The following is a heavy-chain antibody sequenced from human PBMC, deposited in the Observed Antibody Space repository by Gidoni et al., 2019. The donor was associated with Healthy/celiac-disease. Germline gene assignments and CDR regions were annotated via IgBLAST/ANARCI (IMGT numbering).Heavy chain of an antibody. V-gene: IGHV3-73*01. D-gene: IGHD6-19*01. CDR3: TRPLAVAGTDY. CDR2: IRSKANSYAT. Sequence: EVQLVESGGGLVQPGGSLQLSCAASGFPFSGSAMHWVRQASGKGLEWVGRIRSKANSYATAYAASVKGRFTISRDDSKNTAYLQMNSLKTEDTAVYYCTRPLAVAGTDYWGQGTLVTVSS. CDR1: GFPFSGSA. J-gene: IGHJ4*02.